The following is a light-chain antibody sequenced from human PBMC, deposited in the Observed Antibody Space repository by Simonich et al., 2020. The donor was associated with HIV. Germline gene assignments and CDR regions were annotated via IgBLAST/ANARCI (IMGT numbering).Light chain of an antibody. J-gene: IGKJ1*01. V-gene: IGKV2D-29*02. CDR2: EVS. CDR3: MQSIQHPKT. CDR1: QSLLGSNGKTY. Sequence: DIVMTQSPISLSVTPGQPASISCKSSQSLLGSNGKTYLYWYLQKPGQSPQLLIYEVSNLFSGVPDRFSGSGSGTDFTLKIRRVEAEDVGVYYCMQSIQHPKTFGQGTKVEIK.